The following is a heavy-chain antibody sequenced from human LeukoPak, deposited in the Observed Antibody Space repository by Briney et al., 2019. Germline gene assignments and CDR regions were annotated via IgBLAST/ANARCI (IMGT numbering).Heavy chain of an antibody. CDR3: AKGSDSDSSGWPEGHYYYIDV. CDR1: EFTFSSFA. V-gene: IGHV3-23*01. CDR2: ITGSGDIT. D-gene: IGHD6-19*01. J-gene: IGHJ6*03. Sequence: GGSLRLSCAASEFTFSSFAMTWVRQASGKGLEWVSSITGSGDITYYADSVKGRFTISRDNSNKMLFLQMNSLRGEDTAVYYCAKGSDSDSSGWPEGHYYYIDVWGKGTTVTVSS.